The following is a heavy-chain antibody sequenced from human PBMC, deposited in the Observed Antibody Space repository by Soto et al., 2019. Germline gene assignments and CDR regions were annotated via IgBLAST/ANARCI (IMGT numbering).Heavy chain of an antibody. CDR1: GFTFSSYA. CDR3: AQDQGSIETQTLAY. Sequence: PGGSLRRSCAASGFTFSSYAMSWVRQAPGKGLEWVSAISGSGDSTYYADSVKGRFTISRDNSKSTLYLQINSLRAEDTAVYYCAQDQGSIETQTLAYWRQGTLVTVSS. V-gene: IGHV3-23*01. D-gene: IGHD3-10*01. J-gene: IGHJ4*02. CDR2: ISGSGDST.